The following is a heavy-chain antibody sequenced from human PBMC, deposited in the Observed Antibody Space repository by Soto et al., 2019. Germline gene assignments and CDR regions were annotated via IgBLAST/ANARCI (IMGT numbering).Heavy chain of an antibody. CDR3: RFIAREYRMDYYGMDV. Sequence: WASVKVSCKASGGTFSSYAISWVRQAPGQGLEWMGGIIPIFGTANYAQKFQGRVTITADKSTSTAYMELSSLRSEDTPVYYCRFIAREYRMDYYGMDVWGQGTTVTVSS. CDR2: IIPIFGTA. J-gene: IGHJ6*02. CDR1: GGTFSSYA. V-gene: IGHV1-69*06. D-gene: IGHD2-21*01.